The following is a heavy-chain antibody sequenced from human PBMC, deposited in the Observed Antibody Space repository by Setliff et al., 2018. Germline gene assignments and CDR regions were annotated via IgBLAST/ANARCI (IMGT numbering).Heavy chain of an antibody. J-gene: IGHJ4*02. CDR2: IRHDESDI. V-gene: IGHV3-33*08. CDR3: ARDLHWGFDY. CDR1: GFTFRGFA. Sequence: LRLSCAASGFTFRGFAMHRVRQAPGKGLEWVAFIRHDESDIYYTNSVKGRFTVSRDNAKNSLYLQMNSLKSADTAMYYCARDLHWGFDYWGLGTLVTVSS. D-gene: IGHD7-27*01.